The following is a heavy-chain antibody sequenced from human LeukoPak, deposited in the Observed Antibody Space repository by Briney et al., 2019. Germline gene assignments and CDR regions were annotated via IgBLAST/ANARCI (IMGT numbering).Heavy chain of an antibody. CDR2: IYYSGST. CDR3: ARRYGDYGWFDP. Sequence: SETLSLTCTVSGGSISSSSYYWSWIRQPPGKGLEWIGYIYYSGSTNYNPSLKSRVTISVDTSKNQFSLKLSSVTAADTAVYYCARRYGDYGWFDPWGQGTLVTVSS. J-gene: IGHJ5*02. V-gene: IGHV4-61*01. CDR1: GGSISSSSYY. D-gene: IGHD4-17*01.